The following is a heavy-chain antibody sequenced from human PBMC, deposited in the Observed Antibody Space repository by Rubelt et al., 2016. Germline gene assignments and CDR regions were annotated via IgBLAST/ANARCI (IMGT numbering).Heavy chain of an antibody. CDR1: GYSISSGYF. V-gene: IGHV4-61*01. D-gene: IGHD1-26*01. Sequence: QVQLQESGPGLVKPSETLSLTCTVSGYSISSGYFWGWIRQPPGKGLEWIGYIYYSGSTNYNPSLKSRVTISVDTSKNQFSLKLSSVTAADTAVYYCARVLGGTYYDAFDMWGQGTVVTVFS. CDR2: IYYSGST. CDR3: ARVLGGTYYDAFDM. J-gene: IGHJ3*02.